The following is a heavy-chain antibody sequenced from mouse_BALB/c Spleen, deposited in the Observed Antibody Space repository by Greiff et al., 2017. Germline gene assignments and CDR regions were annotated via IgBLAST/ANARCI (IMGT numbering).Heavy chain of an antibody. CDR3: ARHGGWDVAY. CDR2: ISSGGSYT. V-gene: IGHV5-6*01. Sequence: EVMLVESGGDLVKPGGSLKLSCAASGFTFSSYGMSWVRQTPDKRLEWFATISSGGSYTYYPDSVKGRFTISRDNAKNTLYLQMSSLKSEDTAMYYCARHGGWDVAYWGQGTLVTVSA. J-gene: IGHJ3*01. D-gene: IGHD4-1*01. CDR1: GFTFSSYG.